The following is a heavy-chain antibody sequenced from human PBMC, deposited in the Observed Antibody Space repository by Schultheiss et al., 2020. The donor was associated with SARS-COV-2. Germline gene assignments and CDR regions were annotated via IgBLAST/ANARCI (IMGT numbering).Heavy chain of an antibody. V-gene: IGHV4-38-2*01. Sequence: SQTLSLTCAVSGYSISSGYYWGWIRQPPGKGLEWIGEINHSGSTNYNPSLKSRVTISVDTSKNQFSLKLSSVTAADTAVYYCARGSPRYGDYDYYYYGMDVWGQGTTVTVSS. D-gene: IGHD4-17*01. CDR3: ARGSPRYGDYDYYYYGMDV. CDR2: INHSGST. J-gene: IGHJ6*02. CDR1: GYSISSGYY.